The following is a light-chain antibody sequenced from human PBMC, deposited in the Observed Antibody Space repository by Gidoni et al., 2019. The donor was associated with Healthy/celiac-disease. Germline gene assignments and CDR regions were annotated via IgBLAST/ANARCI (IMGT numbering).Light chain of an antibody. V-gene: IGLV3-25*03. J-gene: IGLJ2*01. CDR3: QSADSSGTYVV. CDR2: KDS. Sequence: SYELTPPPSVSVSPGQTARLTCSGDALPKQSAYWYQQKPGQAPVRVIYKDSERPSGIPERFSGSSSGTTGTLTISGVQAEDEADYYCQSADSSGTYVVFGGGTKLTVL. CDR1: ALPKQS.